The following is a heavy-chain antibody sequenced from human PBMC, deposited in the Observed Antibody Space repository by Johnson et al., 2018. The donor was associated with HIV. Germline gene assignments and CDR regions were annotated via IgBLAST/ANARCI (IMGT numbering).Heavy chain of an antibody. D-gene: IGHD5-12*01. V-gene: IGHV3-23*04. CDR3: TKCEYNSDAFDI. J-gene: IGHJ3*02. CDR2: ITDRSDAT. Sequence: MQLVESGGNLVQPGGSLRLSCAASGFDFSIFAMNWVRQAPGKGLEWVSGITDRSDATYYADSVRGRFTVSRDNSKNTLYLQMSSLRAEDTAIYYCTKCEYNSDAFDIWGQGTMVSVSS. CDR1: GFDFSIFA.